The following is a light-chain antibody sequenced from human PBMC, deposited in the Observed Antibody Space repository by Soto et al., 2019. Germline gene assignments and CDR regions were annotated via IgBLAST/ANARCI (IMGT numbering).Light chain of an antibody. V-gene: IGKV1-5*03. J-gene: IGKJ1*01. CDR3: QQYDSYSWT. CDR1: QSVRSY. Sequence: IQMTQSPSTLSASVGDRVIITCRASQSVRSYLAWYQQKPGKAPNLLIYRASTLESGVPSRFSGSGSGTDFTLTISSLQPDDFANYYCQQYDSYSWTFGQGTKVEVK. CDR2: RAS.